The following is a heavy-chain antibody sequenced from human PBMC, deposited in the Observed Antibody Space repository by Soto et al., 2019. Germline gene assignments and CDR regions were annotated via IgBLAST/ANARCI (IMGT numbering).Heavy chain of an antibody. Sequence: SETLSRPWTVFGGSINNYHWIWIRQPPGRGLEWIGYIFYSGDTNSSPSLKSRVTISVDTSKNQFSLKLSSVTAADTAVYYCARLSKYTSGWSTFDYWGRGTLVTVSS. CDR1: GGSINNYH. CDR3: ARLSKYTSGWSTFDY. V-gene: IGHV4-59*01. CDR2: IFYSGDT. J-gene: IGHJ4*02. D-gene: IGHD6-19*01.